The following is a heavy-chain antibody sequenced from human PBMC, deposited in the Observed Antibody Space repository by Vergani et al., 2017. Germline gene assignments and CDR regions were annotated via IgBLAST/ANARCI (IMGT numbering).Heavy chain of an antibody. J-gene: IGHJ4*02. V-gene: IGHV3-7*01. Sequence: EVQLVESGGGLVQPGGSLRLSCAASGFTFSSYWMSWVRQAPGKGLEWVANIKQDGSEKYYVDSVKGRFTISRDNAKNSLYLQMNSLRAEDTAVYYCARDAPNGSGRFFDYWGQGTLVTVSS. CDR2: IKQDGSEK. D-gene: IGHD3-10*01. CDR3: ARDAPNGSGRFFDY. CDR1: GFTFSSYW.